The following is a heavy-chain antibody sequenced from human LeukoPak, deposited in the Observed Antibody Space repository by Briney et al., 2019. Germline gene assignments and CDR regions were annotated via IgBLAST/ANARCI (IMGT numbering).Heavy chain of an antibody. CDR2: INPNSGVT. D-gene: IGHD6-13*01. CDR1: GYTFTGYY. V-gene: IGHV1-2*02. CDR3: ARQGALVKGIDY. J-gene: IGHJ4*02. Sequence: ASVKVSCKASGYTFTGYYMHWVRQAPGQGLEWMGWINPNSGVTNYAQKFQGRVTMTRDTSISTGYMELSRLRSDDTALYYCARQGALVKGIDYWGQGTLVTVSS.